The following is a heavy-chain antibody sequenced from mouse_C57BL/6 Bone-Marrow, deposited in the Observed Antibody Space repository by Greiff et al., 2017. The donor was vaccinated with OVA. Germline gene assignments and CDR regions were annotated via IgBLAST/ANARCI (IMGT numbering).Heavy chain of an antibody. V-gene: IGHV1-15*01. CDR1: GYTFTDYE. J-gene: IGHJ4*01. Sequence: QVQLQQSGAELVRPGASVTLSCKASGYTFTDYEMHWVKQTPVHGLEWIGAIDPETGGTAYNQKFKGKAILTADESSSTAYMELRSLTSEDSAVYYCTRSDDGYYNYYAMDYWGQGTSVTVSS. CDR3: TRSDDGYYNYYAMDY. D-gene: IGHD2-3*01. CDR2: IDPETGGT.